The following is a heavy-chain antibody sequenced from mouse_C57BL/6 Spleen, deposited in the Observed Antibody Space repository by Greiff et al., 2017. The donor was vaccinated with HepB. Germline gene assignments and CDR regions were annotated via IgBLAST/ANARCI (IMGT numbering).Heavy chain of an antibody. CDR1: GFSLTSYG. D-gene: IGHD1-1*01. CDR2: IWSDGST. J-gene: IGHJ4*01. Sequence: VQLQQSGPGLVAPSPRLSITCTVSGFSLTSYGVHWVRQPPGKGLEWLVVIWSDGSTTYNSALKSRLSISKDNSKSQVFLKMNSLQTDDTAMYYCARCYYYGSSSPAMDDWGQGTSVTVSS. V-gene: IGHV2-6*03. CDR3: ARCYYYGSSSPAMDD.